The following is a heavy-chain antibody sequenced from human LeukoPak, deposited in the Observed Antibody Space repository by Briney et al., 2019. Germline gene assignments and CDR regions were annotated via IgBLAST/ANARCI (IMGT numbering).Heavy chain of an antibody. J-gene: IGHJ4*02. CDR1: GFTFSSYA. Sequence: PGRSLRLSCAASGFTFSSYAMHWVRQAPGKGLEWVAVISYDGSNKYYADSVKGRFTISRDNAKNSLYLQMNSLRAEDTALYYCAKDKNLYYYDSSGIPGYFDYWGQGTLVTVSS. D-gene: IGHD3-22*01. V-gene: IGHV3-30-3*01. CDR3: AKDKNLYYYDSSGIPGYFDY. CDR2: ISYDGSNK.